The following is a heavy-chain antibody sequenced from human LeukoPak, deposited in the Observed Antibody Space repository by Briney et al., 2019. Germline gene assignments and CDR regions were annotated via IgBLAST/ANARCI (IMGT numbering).Heavy chain of an antibody. V-gene: IGHV4-59*11. D-gene: IGHD2-15*01. CDR3: SRLAKCDGNCYSFDL. Sequence: SETLSLTCTVSGDSITTHPWRWVRQTSGKGLDYIGFIDSNGNTNYNPSLKTRVIISSDTSTNQISLTLNSVAAADTAVYYCSRLAKCDGNCYSFDLWGQGMLVTVSS. J-gene: IGHJ4*02. CDR2: IDSNGNT. CDR1: GDSITTHP.